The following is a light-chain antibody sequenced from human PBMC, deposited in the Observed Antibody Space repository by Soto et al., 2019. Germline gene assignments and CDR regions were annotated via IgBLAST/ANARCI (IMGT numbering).Light chain of an antibody. CDR2: AAS. Sequence: DIQMTQSPSSLSTSVGDRVTITCRASQSISSYLNWYQQKPGKAPKLLIYAASSLQSGVTSRFSGSGSGTDFTLTISSLQPEDFPNYYCQQSYSTPYTFGQGTKLEIK. CDR3: QQSYSTPYT. J-gene: IGKJ2*01. V-gene: IGKV1-39*01. CDR1: QSISSY.